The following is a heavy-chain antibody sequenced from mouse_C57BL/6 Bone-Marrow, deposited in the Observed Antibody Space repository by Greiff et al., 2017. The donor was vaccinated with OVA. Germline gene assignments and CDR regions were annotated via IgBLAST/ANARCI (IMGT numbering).Heavy chain of an antibody. J-gene: IGHJ4*01. D-gene: IGHD1-1*01. Sequence: VKLVESGAELARPGASVKLSCKASGFTFTSYGISWVKQRTGQGLEWIGEIYPRSGNTYYNAMFKGKAILTADKTSSPAYMELRSLTSEDSAVYVCSHIATVVDGDAMGYWGQGTSVSVSS. CDR2: IYPRSGNT. CDR3: SHIATVVDGDAMGY. CDR1: GFTFTSYG. V-gene: IGHV1-81*01.